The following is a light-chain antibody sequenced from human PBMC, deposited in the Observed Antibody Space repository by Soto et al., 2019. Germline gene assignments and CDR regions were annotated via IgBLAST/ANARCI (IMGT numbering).Light chain of an antibody. V-gene: IGKV3-15*01. CDR1: QSVSRK. CDR2: GAA. CDR3: QQYDRWLWT. J-gene: IGKJ1*01. Sequence: EVVITQSPATLSLSPGEGATRSCRASQSVSRKLAWYQQKPGPAPRLLIYGAATRVTGIPARFSGSGSGTEFTLVVFSRQSEDSTVYNCQQYDRWLWTFGQGTKVHIK.